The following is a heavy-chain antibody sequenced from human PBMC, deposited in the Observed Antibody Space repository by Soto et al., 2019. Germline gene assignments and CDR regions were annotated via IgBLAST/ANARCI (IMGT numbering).Heavy chain of an antibody. CDR2: INHSGST. J-gene: IGHJ6*02. D-gene: IGHD5-12*01. V-gene: IGHV4-34*01. CDR1: GGSFSGYY. Sequence: QVQLQQWGAGLLKPSETLSLTCAVYGGSFSGYYWSWIRQPPGKGLEWIGEINHSGSTNYNPSLKSRVTISVDTSKNQFSLKLSSVTAADTAVYYCARHLRGYSGYEHRLYYYGMDVWGQGTTVTVSS. CDR3: ARHLRGYSGYEHRLYYYGMDV.